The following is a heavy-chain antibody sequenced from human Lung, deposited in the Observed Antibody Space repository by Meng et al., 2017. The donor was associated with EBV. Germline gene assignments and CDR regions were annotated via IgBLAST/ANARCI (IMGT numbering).Heavy chain of an antibody. V-gene: IGHV4-34*01. CDR2: INYSGIT. D-gene: IGHD2-2*01. Sequence: QVQLQQGGAGLLKPSETLSLTCGVSGRSISSSYWSWIRQPPGKGLEWIGQINYSGITNYNPSLKSRVTISVDTSKNQFSLSLNSVTAADMAVYYCARGGTSSAPFDYWGQGTLVTVSS. CDR3: ARGGTSSAPFDY. CDR1: GRSISSSY. J-gene: IGHJ4*02.